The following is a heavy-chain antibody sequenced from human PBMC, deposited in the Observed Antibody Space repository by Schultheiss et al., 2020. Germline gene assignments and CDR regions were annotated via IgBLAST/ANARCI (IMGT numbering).Heavy chain of an antibody. CDR1: GFTFSVYT. Sequence: GGSLRLSCAASGFTFSVYTMHWVRQAPGKGLEWVAGISYHGRNTYNADSVKGRFTISRDNSKKTLYLQMNSLRPEDTAVYYCAKGPRSDYGGPTFDYWGQGALVTVSS. CDR3: AKGPRSDYGGPTFDY. V-gene: IGHV3-30*18. CDR2: ISYHGRNT. J-gene: IGHJ4*02. D-gene: IGHD4-23*01.